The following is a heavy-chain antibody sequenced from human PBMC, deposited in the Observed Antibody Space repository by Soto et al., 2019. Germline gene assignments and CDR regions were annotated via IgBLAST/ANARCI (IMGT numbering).Heavy chain of an antibody. CDR3: ARSPKDYYGSGSYYLDY. CDR1: GGIFSSYT. Sequence: QVQLVQSGAEVKKPGSSVKVSCKASGGIFSSYTISWVRQAPGQGLEWMGRIIPILGIANYAQKFQGRVTITADKSTSTAYMELSSLRSEDTAVYYCARSPKDYYGSGSYYLDYWGQGTLVTVSS. V-gene: IGHV1-69*02. D-gene: IGHD3-10*01. J-gene: IGHJ4*02. CDR2: IIPILGIA.